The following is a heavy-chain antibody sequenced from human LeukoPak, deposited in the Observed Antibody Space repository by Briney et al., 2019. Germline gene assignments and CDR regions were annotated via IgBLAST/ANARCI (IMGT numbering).Heavy chain of an antibody. V-gene: IGHV3-30*18. CDR1: GFTFSSYG. Sequence: GGSLRLSCAASGFTFSSYGMHWVRQAPGKGLEWVAVILYDGSNKYYADSVKGRFTISRDNSKNTLYLQMNSLRAEDTAVYYCAKDLPPYYYDSSGYFDYWGQGTLVTVSS. J-gene: IGHJ4*02. CDR2: ILYDGSNK. CDR3: AKDLPPYYYDSSGYFDY. D-gene: IGHD3-22*01.